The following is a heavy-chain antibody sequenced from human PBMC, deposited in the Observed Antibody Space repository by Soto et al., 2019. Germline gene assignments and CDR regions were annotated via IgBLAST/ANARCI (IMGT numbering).Heavy chain of an antibody. CDR1: GFAFSTYN. J-gene: IGHJ3*02. CDR3: TRKQYGFAFDI. D-gene: IGHD4-17*01. CDR2: VGTSGET. V-gene: IGHV3-13*01. Sequence: GGSLRLSCAASGFAFSTYNMHWVRQPTGKGLEWVSIVGTSGETYYSGSVKGRFTISREDAKNSLYLQMNSLRAEDTAVYYCTRKQYGFAFDIWGQGTVVTVSS.